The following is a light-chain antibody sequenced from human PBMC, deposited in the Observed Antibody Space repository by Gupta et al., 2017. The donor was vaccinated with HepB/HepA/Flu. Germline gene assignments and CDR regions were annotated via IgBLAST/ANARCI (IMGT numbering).Light chain of an antibody. CDR1: ESLLDRDDGNTY. Sequence: DIVLTQTPLSLPVTPGEPASISCRSSESLLDRDDGNTYLEWYLQRPGQAPQLLIYLVSHRDAGVPDRFSGSGLGSDVTLKISSGEDEDVGSYYCGQHTEFPLCDFGQGTMLEIK. CDR2: LVS. J-gene: IGKJ2*04. CDR3: GQHTEFPLCD. V-gene: IGKV2-40*01.